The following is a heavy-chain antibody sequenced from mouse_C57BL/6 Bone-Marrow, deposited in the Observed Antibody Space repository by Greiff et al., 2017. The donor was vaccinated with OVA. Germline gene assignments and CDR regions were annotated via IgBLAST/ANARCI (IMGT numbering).Heavy chain of an antibody. CDR3: ARSNYGGFAY. V-gene: IGHV1-64*01. CDR1: GYTFTSYW. Sequence: QVQLKQPGAELVKPGASVKLSCKASGYTFTSYWMHWVKQRPGQGLEWIGMIHPSSGSTNYNEKFKSKATLTVDKSSSTAYMQLSSLTSEDSAVYCCARSNYGGFAYWGQGTTLTVSS. CDR2: IHPSSGST. D-gene: IGHD1-1*01. J-gene: IGHJ2*01.